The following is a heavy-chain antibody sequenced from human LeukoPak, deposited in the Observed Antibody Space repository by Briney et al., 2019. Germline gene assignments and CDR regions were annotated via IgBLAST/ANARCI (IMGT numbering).Heavy chain of an antibody. CDR3: ASGDYYYDSSGYYYFGN. J-gene: IGHJ4*02. D-gene: IGHD3-22*01. V-gene: IGHV4-59*08. Sequence: LETLSLTCTVPGGSISNYYWNWIRQPPGKGLEWIGSIYNSGSTYYNPSLKSRVTISVDTSKNQFSLKLSSVTAADTAVYYCASGDYYYDSSGYYYFGNWGQGTLATVSS. CDR2: IYNSGST. CDR1: GGSISNYY.